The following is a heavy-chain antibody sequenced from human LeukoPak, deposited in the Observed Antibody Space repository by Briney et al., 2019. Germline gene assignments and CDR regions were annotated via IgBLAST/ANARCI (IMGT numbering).Heavy chain of an antibody. Sequence: GGSLRLSCAASGFAFSNAWMSWVRQAPGKGLEWLGRIRSKTDGGTTDYAAPVKGRFTISRDDSKNTLYLQMNSLKTEDTAVYYCTTLFHFYDSGGYSNFDYWGQGTLVTVSS. CDR3: TTLFHFYDSGGYSNFDY. J-gene: IGHJ4*02. CDR2: IRSKTDGGTT. V-gene: IGHV3-15*01. CDR1: GFAFSNAW. D-gene: IGHD3-22*01.